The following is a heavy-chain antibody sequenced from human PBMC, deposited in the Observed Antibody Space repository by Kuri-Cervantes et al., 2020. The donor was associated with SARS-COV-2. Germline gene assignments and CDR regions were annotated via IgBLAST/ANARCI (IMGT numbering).Heavy chain of an antibody. Sequence: SVKVSCKASGGTFSSYAISWVRQAPGQGLEWMGGIIPIFGTANYAQKFQGRVTITTDESTSTSYMELSSLRSEDTAVYYCASSIYSYGTYYYYYYYMDVWGKGTTVTVSS. CDR3: ASSIYSYGTYYYYYYYMDV. V-gene: IGHV1-69*05. CDR2: IIPIFGTA. CDR1: GGTFSSYA. J-gene: IGHJ6*03. D-gene: IGHD5-18*01.